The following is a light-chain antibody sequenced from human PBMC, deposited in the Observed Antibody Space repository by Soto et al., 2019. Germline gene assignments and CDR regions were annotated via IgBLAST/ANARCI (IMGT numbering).Light chain of an antibody. CDR3: LQHNSYPRT. CDR2: GAS. CDR1: QGISNS. Sequence: DIQMTQSPSAMSASVGDSVTITCRASQGISNSLAWFQQKPGKVPQRLIYGASSLQSGVPSRFRGSGSGTEFSLTISSLQPEDFATYYCLQHNSYPRTFGQGPKVEIK. V-gene: IGKV1-17*03. J-gene: IGKJ1*01.